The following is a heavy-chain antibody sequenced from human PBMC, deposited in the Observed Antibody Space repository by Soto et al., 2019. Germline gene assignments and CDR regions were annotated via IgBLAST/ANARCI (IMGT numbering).Heavy chain of an antibody. D-gene: IGHD6-13*01. J-gene: IGHJ4*02. CDR3: ARASAYSTPWSFDN. CDR1: GYTFSRYG. V-gene: IGHV1-18*01. CDR2: ISGFNGNT. Sequence: QVQLVQSGAEVKKPGASVRVSCKASGYTFSRYGISWVRQAPGQGLEWMGWISGFNGNTKESEKLQGRVNLTTDTAANTAHMELRGLRSDDTAVYYCARASAYSTPWSFDNWGQGTLVTVSS.